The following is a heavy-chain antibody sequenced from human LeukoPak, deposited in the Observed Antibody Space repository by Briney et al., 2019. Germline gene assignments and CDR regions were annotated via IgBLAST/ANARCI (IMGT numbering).Heavy chain of an antibody. CDR1: GYTLTELS. J-gene: IGHJ4*02. V-gene: IGHV1-24*01. Sequence: ASVKVSCKVSGYTLTELSMHWVRQAPGKGLEWMGGFDPEDGETIYAQKFQGRVTMTEDTSIDTAYMELSSLRSEDTAVYYCATDYSGSSWYDYWGQGTLVTVSS. CDR3: ATDYSGSSWYDY. CDR2: FDPEDGET. D-gene: IGHD6-13*01.